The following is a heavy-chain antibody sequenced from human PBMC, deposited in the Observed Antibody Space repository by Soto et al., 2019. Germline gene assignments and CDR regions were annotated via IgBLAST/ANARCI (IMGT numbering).Heavy chain of an antibody. CDR2: IYYSGST. CDR1: GGSISSYY. J-gene: IGHJ5*02. V-gene: IGHV4-59*01. Sequence: SETLSLTCTVSGGSISSYYWSWIRQPPGKGLEWIGYIYYSGSTNYNPSLKSRVTISVDTSKNQFSLKLSSVTAADTAVYYCARDIWFGELLRSPGWFDPWGQGTLVTVSS. CDR3: ARDIWFGELLRSPGWFDP. D-gene: IGHD3-10*01.